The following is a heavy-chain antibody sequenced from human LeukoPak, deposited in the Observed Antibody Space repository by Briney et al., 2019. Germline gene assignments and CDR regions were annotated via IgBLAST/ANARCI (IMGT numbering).Heavy chain of an antibody. Sequence: SQTLSLTCTVSGGSISSGSHYWSWIRQPAGKELEWIGRIYTSGSTGYNPSLKSRVTISVDTSKNQFSLKLSSVTAADTAVYYCARSRRYYDSSGYFVYWGQGTLVTVSS. V-gene: IGHV4-61*02. CDR3: ARSRRYYDSSGYFVY. CDR1: GGSISSGSHY. CDR2: IYTSGST. J-gene: IGHJ4*02. D-gene: IGHD3-22*01.